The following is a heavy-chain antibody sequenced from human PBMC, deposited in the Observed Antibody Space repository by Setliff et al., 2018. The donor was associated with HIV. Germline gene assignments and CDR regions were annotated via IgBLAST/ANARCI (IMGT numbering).Heavy chain of an antibody. J-gene: IGHJ6*02. D-gene: IGHD2-21*02. Sequence: SSETLSLTCTVSGGSISSSSYYWGWIRQPPGKGLEWIGSIYYSGSTYYNPSLKSRVTISIDTSKNQFSLKLSSVTAADTAVYYCARAMRGVVVTNMYYYYGMDVWGQGTTVTVSS. CDR1: GGSISSSSYY. V-gene: IGHV4-39*07. CDR2: IYYSGST. CDR3: ARAMRGVVVTNMYYYYGMDV.